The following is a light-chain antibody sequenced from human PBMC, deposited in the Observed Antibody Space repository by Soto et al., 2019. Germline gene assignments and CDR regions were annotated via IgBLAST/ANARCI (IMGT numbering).Light chain of an antibody. CDR2: RNS. CDR1: SSNIGAGYD. J-gene: IGLJ1*01. Sequence: QSVLTQPPSVPGAPGPRVTISCTGSSSNIGAGYDVRWYQQLPGTAPKLLIYRNSNRPSGVPDRFSGSKSGTSASLAITGLQAEDEADYYCQSYDSSLGSVFGTGTKVTVL. CDR3: QSYDSSLGSV. V-gene: IGLV1-40*01.